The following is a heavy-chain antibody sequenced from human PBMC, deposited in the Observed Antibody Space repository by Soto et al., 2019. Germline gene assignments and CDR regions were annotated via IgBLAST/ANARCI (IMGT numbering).Heavy chain of an antibody. CDR3: ARDYAPGDY. CDR1: GFSFSSFA. CDR2: ISDDGASI. J-gene: IGHJ4*02. V-gene: IGHV3-48*03. D-gene: IGHD2-2*01. Sequence: PGGSLRLSCEASGFSFSSFAMNWVRQAPGRGLEWVSYISDDGASIYYADSLKGRFTISRDNAKNSLYLQMNSLRAEDTAVYYCARDYAPGDYWGQGTLVTVSS.